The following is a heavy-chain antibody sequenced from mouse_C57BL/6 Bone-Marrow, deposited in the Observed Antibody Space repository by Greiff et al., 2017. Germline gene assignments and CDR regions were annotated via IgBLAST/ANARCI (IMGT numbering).Heavy chain of an antibody. CDR1: GYTFTSYG. J-gene: IGHJ1*03. CDR2: IYPRSGNT. CDR3: ARSPYYYGSSYCYWYFDV. V-gene: IGHV1-81*01. Sequence: QVQLQQSGAELARPGASVKLSCKAPGYTFTSYGISWVKQRTGQGLEWIGEIYPRSGNTYYNEKFKGKATLTADKSSSTAYIELRSLTSEDSAVYFCARSPYYYGSSYCYWYFDVWGTGTTVTVSS. D-gene: IGHD1-1*01.